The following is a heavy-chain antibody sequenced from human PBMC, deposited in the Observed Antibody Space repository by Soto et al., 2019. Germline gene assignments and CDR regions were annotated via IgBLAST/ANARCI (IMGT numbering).Heavy chain of an antibody. J-gene: IGHJ4*02. D-gene: IGHD3-9*01. V-gene: IGHV3-30*18. CDR2: ISYDGSNK. CDR3: AKAPYYDILTGYYPEYYFDY. Sequence: GGSLRLSCAASGFTFSSYGMHWVRQAPGKGLEWVAVISYDGSNKYYADSVKGRFTISRDNSKNTLYLQMNSLRAEDTAVYYCAKAPYYDILTGYYPEYYFDYWGQGTLVTVSS. CDR1: GFTFSSYG.